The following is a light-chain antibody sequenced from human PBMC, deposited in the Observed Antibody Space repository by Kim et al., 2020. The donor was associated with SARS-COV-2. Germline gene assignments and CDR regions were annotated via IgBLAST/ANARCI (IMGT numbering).Light chain of an antibody. CDR3: QQRSN. V-gene: IGKV3-11*01. J-gene: IGKJ4*01. Sequence: ATLYWSPGERAHLSCRASQSVSSYLAWYQQKPGQAPRLLIYDASNRATGIPARFSGSGSGTDFTLTISSLEPEDFAVYYCQQRSNFGGGTKVDIK. CDR1: QSVSSY. CDR2: DAS.